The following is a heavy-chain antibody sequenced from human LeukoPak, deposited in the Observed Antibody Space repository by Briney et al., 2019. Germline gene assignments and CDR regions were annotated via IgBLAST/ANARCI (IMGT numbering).Heavy chain of an antibody. CDR2: IYYSGNT. Sequence: SETLSLTCSVSGGSITTYYWNWIRQPPGKGLEWIGYIYYSGNTHYSPSLKGRVTVSQDTSRNRVSLQLTSVTPADTAVYYCARAPLYEYGSGTFVNWGQGTLVTVSS. CDR1: GGSITTYY. V-gene: IGHV4-59*01. D-gene: IGHD3-10*01. J-gene: IGHJ4*02. CDR3: ARAPLYEYGSGTFVN.